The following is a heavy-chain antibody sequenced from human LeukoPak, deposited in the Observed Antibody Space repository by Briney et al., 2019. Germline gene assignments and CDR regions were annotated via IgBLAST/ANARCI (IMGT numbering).Heavy chain of an antibody. D-gene: IGHD3-10*01. Sequence: GGSLRLSCAASGFTFSSFEMNWVRQAPGKGLEWISFITSSGDDIFYVDSVKGRFTISRDNAKNSLYLQMNSLRAEDTAVYYCARFPIQMVRGITSYYYGMDVWGQGTTVTVSS. V-gene: IGHV3-48*03. CDR1: GFTFSSFE. J-gene: IGHJ6*02. CDR3: ARFPIQMVRGITSYYYGMDV. CDR2: ITSSGDDI.